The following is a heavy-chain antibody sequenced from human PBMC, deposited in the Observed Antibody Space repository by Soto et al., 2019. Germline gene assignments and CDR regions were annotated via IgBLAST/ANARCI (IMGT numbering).Heavy chain of an antibody. CDR2: IYYSGST. D-gene: IGHD1-1*01. V-gene: IGHV4-39*02. CDR3: ARDRWALDRYKVYYYYGMDV. CDR1: GGSISSSSYY. J-gene: IGHJ6*02. Sequence: SETLSLTCTVSGGSISSSSYYWGWIRQPPGEGLEWIGSIYYSGSTYYNPSLKSRVTLSVDTSKNQFSLNLSSVPAADTAVYYCARDRWALDRYKVYYYYGMDVWGQGTTVTVSS.